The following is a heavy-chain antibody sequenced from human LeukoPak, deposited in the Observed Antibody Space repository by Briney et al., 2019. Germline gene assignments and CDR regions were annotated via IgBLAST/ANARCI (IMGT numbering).Heavy chain of an antibody. Sequence: SETLSLTYAVYGGSFSGYYWSWIRQPPGKGLEWIGEINHSGSTNYNPSLKSRVTISVDTSKNQFSLKLSSVTAADTAVYYCARMTTYYDFWSGLAAFDIWGQGTMVTVSS. V-gene: IGHV4-34*01. CDR1: GGSFSGYY. J-gene: IGHJ3*02. CDR3: ARMTTYYDFWSGLAAFDI. D-gene: IGHD3-3*01. CDR2: INHSGST.